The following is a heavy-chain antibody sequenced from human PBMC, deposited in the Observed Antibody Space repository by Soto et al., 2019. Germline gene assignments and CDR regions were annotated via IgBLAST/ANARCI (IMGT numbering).Heavy chain of an antibody. J-gene: IGHJ6*02. V-gene: IGHV3-21*01. CDR2: TSSSSSYR. D-gene: IGHD6-6*01. CDR3: ARDFRPYSSSSYYYYGMDV. Sequence: EVQLVESGGGLVKPGGSLRLSCAASGFTFSSYSMNWVRQAPGMGLEWVSSTSSSSSYRYYADSVKGRFTISRDNAKNSLFLQMNSLRAEDTAVYYCARDFRPYSSSSYYYYGMDVWGQGTTVTVSS. CDR1: GFTFSSYS.